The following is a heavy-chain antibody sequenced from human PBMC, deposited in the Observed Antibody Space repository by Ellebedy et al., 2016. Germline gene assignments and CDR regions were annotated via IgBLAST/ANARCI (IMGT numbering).Heavy chain of an antibody. Sequence: GESLKISCAASGFTFSTYGMHWVRKAPGKGLEWVTTISYDGSKKYYGDSVKGRFTISRDNSKNTLFLQMSGLRADDTAVYYCAKAGKGGSITGTTGYFYYFDSWGQGTLVTVSS. CDR1: GFTFSTYG. CDR2: ISYDGSKK. D-gene: IGHD1-20*01. V-gene: IGHV3-30*18. CDR3: AKAGKGGSITGTTGYFYYFDS. J-gene: IGHJ4*02.